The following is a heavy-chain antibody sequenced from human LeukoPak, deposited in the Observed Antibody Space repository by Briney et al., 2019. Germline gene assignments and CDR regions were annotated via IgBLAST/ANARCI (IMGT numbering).Heavy chain of an antibody. D-gene: IGHD2-2*01. J-gene: IGHJ4*02. CDR1: GGSISSGSYY. CDR2: IYTSGST. V-gene: IGHV4-61*02. Sequence: SQTLSLTCTVSGGSISSGSYYWSWIRQPAGKGLEWIGRIYTSGSTNYNPSLKSRVTISVDTSKNQFSLKLSSVIAADTAVYYCARGTDWGQGTLVTVSS. CDR3: ARGTD.